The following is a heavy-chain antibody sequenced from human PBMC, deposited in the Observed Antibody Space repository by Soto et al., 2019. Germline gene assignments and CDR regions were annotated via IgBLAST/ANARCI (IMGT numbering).Heavy chain of an antibody. V-gene: IGHV1-3*01. CDR1: GYTFITYA. J-gene: IGHJ4*02. D-gene: IGHD2-2*01. Sequence: ASVKVSCKASGYTFITYAMHWVRQAPGQRPEWMGWINAGNGNTKYSQKLQGRVTITRDTSASTAYMELSSLRSEDTAVYYCARDMGYCSGTNCYYPLVDYWGQGTLVTVSS. CDR3: ARDMGYCSGTNCYYPLVDY. CDR2: INAGNGNT.